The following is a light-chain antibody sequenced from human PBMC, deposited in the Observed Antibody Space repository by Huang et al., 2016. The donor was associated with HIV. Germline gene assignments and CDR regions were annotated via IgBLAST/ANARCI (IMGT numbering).Light chain of an antibody. J-gene: IGKJ2*01. CDR1: QSVGSN. V-gene: IGKV3-15*01. Sequence: EVVMTQSPATLSVSPGERATLACRASQSVGSNLAWYQQKPGHAPRLLIYGASTRATGTPARFSGSGSGTEFTLTISSLQSEDFAVYYCQQYNNWLMYTFGQGTKLEIK. CDR2: GAS. CDR3: QQYNNWLMYT.